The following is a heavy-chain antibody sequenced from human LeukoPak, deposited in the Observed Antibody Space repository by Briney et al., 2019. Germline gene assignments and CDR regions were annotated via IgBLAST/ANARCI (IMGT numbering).Heavy chain of an antibody. Sequence: SVKVSCKASGGTFSSYAISWVRQAPGQGLEWMGGIIPIFGTANYAQKFQGRVTITADESTSTAYMELSSLRSEDTAVYYCARVADYASNWFGPWGQGTLVTVSS. D-gene: IGHD4-17*01. V-gene: IGHV1-69*13. CDR2: IIPIFGTA. J-gene: IGHJ5*02. CDR1: GGTFSSYA. CDR3: ARVADYASNWFGP.